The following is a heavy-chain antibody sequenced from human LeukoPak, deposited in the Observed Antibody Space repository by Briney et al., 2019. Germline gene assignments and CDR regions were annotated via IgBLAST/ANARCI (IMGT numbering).Heavy chain of an antibody. J-gene: IGHJ4*02. CDR3: TTDPDIVVVTAI. CDR2: IKSKTDGGTT. V-gene: IGHV3-15*01. Sequence: GGSLRLSCAASGFTFSNAWMSWVRQAPGKGLEWVGRIKSKTDGGTTDYAAPVKGRFTISRDDSKNTLYLQMNSLKTEDTAVYYCTTDPDIVVVTAIWGQGTLVTVSS. CDR1: GFTFSNAW. D-gene: IGHD2-21*02.